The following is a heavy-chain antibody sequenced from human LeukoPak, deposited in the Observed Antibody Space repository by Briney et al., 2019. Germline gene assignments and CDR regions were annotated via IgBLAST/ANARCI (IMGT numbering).Heavy chain of an antibody. D-gene: IGHD5-12*01. CDR2: IIPIFGTA. CDR1: GGTFSSYA. J-gene: IGHJ4*02. Sequence: SVKVTCKASGGTFSSYAISWVRQAPGQGLEWMGGIIPIFGTANYAQKFQGRVTITADESTSTAYMELSSLRSEDTAVYYCARGVVVATIKTYFDYWGQGTLVTVSS. V-gene: IGHV1-69*01. CDR3: ARGVVVATIKTYFDY.